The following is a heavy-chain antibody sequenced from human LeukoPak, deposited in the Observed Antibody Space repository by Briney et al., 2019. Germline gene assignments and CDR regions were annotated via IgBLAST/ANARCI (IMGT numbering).Heavy chain of an antibody. J-gene: IGHJ5*02. Sequence: PSETLSLTCAVYGGSFSGYYWSWIRQPPGKGLEWIGEINHSGSTNYNPSLKSRVTISVDTSKNQFSLKPSSVTAADTAVYYCARNDCSGGSCYPPASWGQGTLVTVSS. CDR2: INHSGST. CDR1: GGSFSGYY. V-gene: IGHV4-34*01. D-gene: IGHD2-15*01. CDR3: ARNDCSGGSCYPPAS.